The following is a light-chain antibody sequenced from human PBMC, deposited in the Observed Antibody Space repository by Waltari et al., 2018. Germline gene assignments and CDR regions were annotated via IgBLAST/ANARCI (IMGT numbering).Light chain of an antibody. J-gene: IGLJ3*02. CDR2: RDN. CDR3: QAWDPVLSGWG. Sequence: QAGLTQPPSVSNALRQTATLTCTGNSNNVGNQGAAWLQQHQGHPPKLLSYRDNDRPSGSAARFPAFRLGNTASTKSRGPQPEVEAGYSCQAWDPVLSGWGFGGWNNLT. V-gene: IGLV10-54*04. CDR1: SNNVGNQG.